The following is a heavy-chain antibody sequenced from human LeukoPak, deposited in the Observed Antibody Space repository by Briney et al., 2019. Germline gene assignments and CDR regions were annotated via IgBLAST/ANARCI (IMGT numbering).Heavy chain of an antibody. D-gene: IGHD4-17*01. V-gene: IGHV3-23*01. CDR2: IRGSGAGT. J-gene: IGHJ1*01. CDR3: GRDPNGDYIGAFEFQR. Sequence: GGSLRLSCAASGFTFSNYAMVWVRQAPGKGLGWVSAIRGSGAGTHYADSVKGRFTISRDNSMNILYLQMNSLRGEDTALYYCGRDPNGDYIGAFEFQRWGQGTLVSVSS. CDR1: GFTFSNYA.